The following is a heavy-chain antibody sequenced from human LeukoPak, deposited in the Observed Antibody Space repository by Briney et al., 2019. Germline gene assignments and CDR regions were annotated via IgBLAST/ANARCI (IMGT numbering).Heavy chain of an antibody. Sequence: PGGSLRLSCAASGFIFSNYWMSWVRQAPGKELEWVANIKQDGSEKYYVDSVKGRFTISRDNAKNSLYLQMNSLRAEDTAVYYCAKERIAAACLDHWGQGTLVTVSS. V-gene: IGHV3-7*01. J-gene: IGHJ4*02. D-gene: IGHD6-13*01. CDR3: AKERIAAACLDH. CDR2: IKQDGSEK. CDR1: GFIFSNYW.